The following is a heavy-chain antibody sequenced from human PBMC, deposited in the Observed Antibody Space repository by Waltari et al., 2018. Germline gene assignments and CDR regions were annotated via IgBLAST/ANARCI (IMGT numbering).Heavy chain of an antibody. CDR2: VSGDGSIR. J-gene: IGHJ4*02. CDR1: GFSLGGHG. V-gene: IGHV3-30*18. CDR3: VKELDSSGYLSFFDY. D-gene: IGHD3-22*01. Sequence: VQLVESGGGVVQSGNSLRLSCAASGFSLGGHGMRWVRQAPGKGLEWVAVVSGDGSIRLYADALKGRFTISRDNSKNTLSLQMNNLTPEDTAVYYCVKELDSSGYLSFFDYWGQGTRVTVSS.